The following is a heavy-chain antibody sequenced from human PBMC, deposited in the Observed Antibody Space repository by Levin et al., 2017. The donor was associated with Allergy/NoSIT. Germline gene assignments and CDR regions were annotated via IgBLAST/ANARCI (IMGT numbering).Heavy chain of an antibody. Sequence: AGGSLRLSCAASGFNFNSYAMHWVRQAPGKGLEWVAVISYDGSNKYYADSVKGRFTISRDNSKNTLYLQMNSLRAEDTALYYCARDLRLCSTTSCRTFDYWGQGTLVTVSS. CDR1: GFNFNSYA. CDR2: ISYDGSNK. V-gene: IGHV3-30-3*01. J-gene: IGHJ4*02. D-gene: IGHD2-2*01. CDR3: ARDLRLCSTTSCRTFDY.